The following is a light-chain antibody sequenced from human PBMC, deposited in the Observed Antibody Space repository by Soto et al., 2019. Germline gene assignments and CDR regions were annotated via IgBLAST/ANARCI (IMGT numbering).Light chain of an antibody. CDR3: AAWDDSLNGRGWA. V-gene: IGLV1-44*01. CDR2: SNN. CDR1: SSNIGSHA. J-gene: IGLJ3*02. Sequence: QSVLTQPPSASGTPGQRVTISCSGSSSNIGSHAVNWYRQLPGTAPKLLIYSNNQRPSGVPDRFSGSKSGTSASLAISGLQPEDEADYHCAAWDDSLNGRGWAFGGGTKLTVL.